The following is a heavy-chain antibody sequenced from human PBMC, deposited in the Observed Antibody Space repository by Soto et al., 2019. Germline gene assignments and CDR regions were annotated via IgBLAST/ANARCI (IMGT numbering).Heavy chain of an antibody. Sequence: SETLSLTCSVSGGSVSTYFWGWIRQPPGKGLEWIGYFYDSGSTNYNPSLKSRVTISVDTSKNQFSLKLNSVTAADTAFYYCARLAYDSGSPPDSFDHWGQGTLVTVS. CDR2: FYDSGST. V-gene: IGHV4-59*08. D-gene: IGHD3-10*01. CDR1: GGSVSTYF. CDR3: ARLAYDSGSPPDSFDH. J-gene: IGHJ4*02.